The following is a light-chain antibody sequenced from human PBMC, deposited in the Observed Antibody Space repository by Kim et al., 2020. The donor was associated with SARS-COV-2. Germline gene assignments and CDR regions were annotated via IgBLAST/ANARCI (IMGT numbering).Light chain of an antibody. CDR3: QSYDSSNSVV. V-gene: IGLV6-57*03. CDR1: SGSFASNY. CDR2: EDN. Sequence: KTVTIPCTRSSGSFASNYVQWYKQRPGSAPTTVIYEDNQRPSGVPDRFSGSIDSSSNSASLTISGLKTEDEADYYCQSYDSSNSVVFGGGTQLTVL. J-gene: IGLJ2*01.